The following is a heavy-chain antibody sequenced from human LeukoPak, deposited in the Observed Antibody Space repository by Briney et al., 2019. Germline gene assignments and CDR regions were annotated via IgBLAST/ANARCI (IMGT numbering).Heavy chain of an antibody. V-gene: IGHV3-23*01. CDR1: GFTFSIYA. J-gene: IGHJ4*02. D-gene: IGHD6-19*01. CDR3: AKQNRYSSGWSRYYLDY. CDR2: ISGSGGST. Sequence: PGGSLRLSCAASGFTFSIYAMSWVRQAPGKGLEWVSAISGSGGSTYYADSVKGRFTISRDNSKNTLYLQMDSLIAEDTAVYYCAKQNRYSSGWSRYYLDYWGQGTLVTVSS.